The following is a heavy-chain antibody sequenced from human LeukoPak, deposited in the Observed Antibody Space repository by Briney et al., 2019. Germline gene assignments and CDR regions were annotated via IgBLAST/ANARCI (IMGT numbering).Heavy chain of an antibody. D-gene: IGHD5-12*01. CDR1: GFTFSSYG. J-gene: IGHJ6*02. CDR2: ISYDGSNK. Sequence: SGGSLRLSCAASGFTFSSYGMHWVRQAPGKGLGWVAVISYDGSNKYYADSVKGRFTISRDNSKNTLYLQMNSLRAEDTAVYYCAKEESGYDSRYYGMDVWGQGTTVTVSS. CDR3: AKEESGYDSRYYGMDV. V-gene: IGHV3-30*18.